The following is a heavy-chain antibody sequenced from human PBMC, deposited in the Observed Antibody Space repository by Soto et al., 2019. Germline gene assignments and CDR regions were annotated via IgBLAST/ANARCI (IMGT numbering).Heavy chain of an antibody. V-gene: IGHV1-2*02. D-gene: IGHD1-26*01. Sequence: QVQLVQSGDEVKKSGASVKVSCKASGYTFTGYYIPWVRQAPGQGPEWMGEISPNSGGTKYAQRFQGRVTMTRDTSITTVYMELSNLSPDDTAVYYCGKGRSGDVGVFYWGQGTLVTVYS. CDR1: GYTFTGYY. J-gene: IGHJ4*02. CDR3: GKGRSGDVGVFY. CDR2: ISPNSGGT.